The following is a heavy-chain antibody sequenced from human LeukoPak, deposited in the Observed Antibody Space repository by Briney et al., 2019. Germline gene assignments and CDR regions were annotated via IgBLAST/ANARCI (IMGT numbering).Heavy chain of an antibody. D-gene: IGHD2-2*01. CDR2: ISYDGSNK. Sequence: GRSLRLSCAASGFTFSSYAMHWVRQAPGKGLEWVAVISYDGSNKYYADSVKGRFTISRDNSKNTLYLQMNSLRAEDTAVYYCASPSRTGYWGQGTLVTVSS. V-gene: IGHV3-30-3*01. CDR3: ASPSRTGY. CDR1: GFTFSSYA. J-gene: IGHJ4*02.